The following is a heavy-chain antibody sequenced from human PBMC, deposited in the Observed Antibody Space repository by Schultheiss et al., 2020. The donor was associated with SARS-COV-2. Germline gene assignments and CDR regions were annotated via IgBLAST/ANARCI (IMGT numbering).Heavy chain of an antibody. V-gene: IGHV4-30-4*01. CDR2: IYYSGST. CDR1: GGSISGYY. J-gene: IGHJ4*02. Sequence: SETLSLTCTVSGGSISGYYWSWIRQPPGKGLEWIGYIYYSGSTYYNPSLKSRVTISVDTSKNQFSLKLSSVTAADTAVYYCARMLSGDDYWGQGTLVTVSS. D-gene: IGHD3-10*01. CDR3: ARMLSGDDY.